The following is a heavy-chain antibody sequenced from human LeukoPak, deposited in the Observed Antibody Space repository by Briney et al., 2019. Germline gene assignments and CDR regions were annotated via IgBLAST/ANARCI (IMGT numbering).Heavy chain of an antibody. D-gene: IGHD6-6*01. J-gene: IGHJ4*02. Sequence: SETLSLTCTVSGGSISSSNYYWGWIRQPPGKGREGIGSIYYSARTYYNPSLKSRVTISGDTSKNQFSLKLSSVTAADTAVYYCARVGYSSSIDYWGQGTLVTVSS. CDR3: ARVGYSSSIDY. V-gene: IGHV4-39*07. CDR2: IYYSART. CDR1: GGSISSSNYY.